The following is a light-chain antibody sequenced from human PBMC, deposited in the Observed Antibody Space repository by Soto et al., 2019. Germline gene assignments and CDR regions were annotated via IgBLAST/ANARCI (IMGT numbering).Light chain of an antibody. CDR2: DVS. J-gene: IGLJ2*01. CDR3: SSYTSSSTRV. V-gene: IGLV2-14*01. Sequence: QSALTQPASVSGSPGQSITISCTGTSSDVGGYNYVSWYQQHPGKAPKLMIYDVSNRPSGVSNRFSGSKSGNTASLTISGLQAEDEADYYCSSYTSSSTRVFGVGPQLTVL. CDR1: SSDVGGYNY.